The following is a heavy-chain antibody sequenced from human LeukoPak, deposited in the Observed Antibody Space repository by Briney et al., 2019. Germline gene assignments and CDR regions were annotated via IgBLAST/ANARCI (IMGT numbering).Heavy chain of an antibody. Sequence: GGSLRLSCAASGFTFSDYYMSWIRQAPGKGLEWVSYISFSGSTIYYADSVKGRFTISRDNAKNSLYLQMNSLRAEDTAVYYCARVHMDSSGWYFDYWGQGTLVTVSS. CDR2: ISFSGSTI. CDR1: GFTFSDYY. J-gene: IGHJ4*02. V-gene: IGHV3-11*04. CDR3: ARVHMDSSGWYFDY. D-gene: IGHD6-19*01.